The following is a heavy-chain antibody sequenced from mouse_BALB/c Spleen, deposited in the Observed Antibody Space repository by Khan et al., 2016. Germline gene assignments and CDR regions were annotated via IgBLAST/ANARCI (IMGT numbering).Heavy chain of an antibody. J-gene: IGHJ3*01. CDR1: GFTFTDYY. Sequence: EVELVESGGGLVQTGGSLRLSCATAGFTFTDYYMTWVRQPPGKALEWLGFIRNKAGGYTTEYSASVKGRFTISRDNSQSILYLQMNTLRAEDRDTYYSASLTGTIAYWGQGTLVTVSA. CDR3: ASLTGTIAY. CDR2: IRNKAGGYTT. D-gene: IGHD4-1*01. V-gene: IGHV7-3*02.